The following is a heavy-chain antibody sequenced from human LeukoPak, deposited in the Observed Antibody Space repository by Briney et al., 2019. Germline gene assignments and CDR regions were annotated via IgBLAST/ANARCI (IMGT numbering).Heavy chain of an antibody. J-gene: IGHJ2*01. CDR2: ISGIGGST. Sequence: PRGSLRLSSAASGFTFSSDAMSSVCPAPGKGLEWVSGISGIGGSTYYADSVKGRFTISRDNSKNTLYLQMNSLRAEDTAVYYRAKDPATYCGGDCYGYWYFDLWGRGTLVTVSS. CDR3: AKDPATYCGGDCYGYWYFDL. V-gene: IGHV3-23*01. D-gene: IGHD2-21*02. CDR1: GFTFSSDA.